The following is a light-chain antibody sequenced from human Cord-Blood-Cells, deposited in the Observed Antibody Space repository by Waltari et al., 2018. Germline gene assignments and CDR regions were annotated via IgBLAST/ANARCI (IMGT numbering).Light chain of an antibody. Sequence: DIQMTQSPSSLSASVVERVTITCRASQSISSYLNWSQQKPGKAPKHLIYAASSLQSGVPSRFSGSGSGTDFTLTISSLQPEDFATYYCQQSYSTPFTFGPGTKVDIK. V-gene: IGKV1-39*01. CDR1: QSISSY. CDR2: AAS. CDR3: QQSYSTPFT. J-gene: IGKJ3*01.